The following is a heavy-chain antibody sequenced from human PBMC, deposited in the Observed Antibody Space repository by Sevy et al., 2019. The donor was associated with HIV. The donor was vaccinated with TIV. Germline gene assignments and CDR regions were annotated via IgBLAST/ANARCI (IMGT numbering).Heavy chain of an antibody. Sequence: GGSLRLSCAASGFTFSSYAMHWVRQAPGKGLEWVAVISYDGSNKYYADSMKGRFTISRDNSKNTLYLQMNSLRAEDTAVYYCARGGFRGYYYYGMDVWGQGTTVTVSS. CDR2: ISYDGSNK. D-gene: IGHD2-15*01. CDR3: ARGGFRGYYYYGMDV. CDR1: GFTFSSYA. V-gene: IGHV3-30*04. J-gene: IGHJ6*02.